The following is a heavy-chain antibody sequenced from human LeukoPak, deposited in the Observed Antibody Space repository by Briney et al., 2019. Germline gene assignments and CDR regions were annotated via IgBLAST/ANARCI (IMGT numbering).Heavy chain of an antibody. CDR3: ASSIGRAGIQLWSPFDY. D-gene: IGHD5-18*01. J-gene: IGHJ4*02. CDR2: IIPIFGTA. CDR1: GGTFSSYA. V-gene: IGHV1-69*06. Sequence: WASVKVSCKASGGTFSSYAISWVRQAPGQGLEWMGGIIPIFGTANYAQKFQGRVTITADKSTSTAYMELSSLRSEDTAVYYCASSIGRAGIQLWSPFDYWGQGTLVTVSS.